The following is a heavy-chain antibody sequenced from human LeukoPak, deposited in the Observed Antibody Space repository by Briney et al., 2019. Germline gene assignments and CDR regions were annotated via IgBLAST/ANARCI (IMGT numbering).Heavy chain of an antibody. J-gene: IGHJ3*02. Sequence: GGSLRLSCAASGFTFSSYWMHWVRQAPGKGLVWVSRINSDGSSTSYADSVKGRFTISRDNAKNTLYLQMNSLRAEDTAVYYCARTTSMSYVGDAFDIWGQGTMVTVSS. CDR1: GFTFSSYW. V-gene: IGHV3-74*01. D-gene: IGHD1-26*01. CDR3: ARTTSMSYVGDAFDI. CDR2: INSDGSST.